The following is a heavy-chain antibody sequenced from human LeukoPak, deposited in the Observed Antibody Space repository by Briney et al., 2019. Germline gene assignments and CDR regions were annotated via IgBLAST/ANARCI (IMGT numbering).Heavy chain of an antibody. CDR1: GGSISSYY. J-gene: IGHJ5*02. Sequence: SETLSLTCTVSGGSISSYYWSWIRQPAGKGLEWIGRMYTTGSTNYNPSLKSRVTMSVDTSKNQFSLKLTSVTAADTAVYYCARDLMIAASLFDPWGQGTLVTVSS. D-gene: IGHD6-13*01. CDR2: MYTTGST. CDR3: ARDLMIAASLFDP. V-gene: IGHV4-4*07.